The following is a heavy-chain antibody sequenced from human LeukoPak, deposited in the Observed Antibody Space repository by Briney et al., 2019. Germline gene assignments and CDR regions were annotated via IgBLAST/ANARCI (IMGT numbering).Heavy chain of an antibody. CDR2: MNPNSGNT. Sequence: ASVKVSCKASGYTFTSYDINWVRQATGQGLEWMGWMNPNSGNTGYAQKFQGRVTMTRNTSISTAYIELSSLRSEDTAVYYCARKPGRGRFLEWWVGLDMDVWGKGTTVTVSS. CDR1: GYTFTSYD. CDR3: ARKPGRGRFLEWWVGLDMDV. J-gene: IGHJ6*03. D-gene: IGHD3-3*01. V-gene: IGHV1-8*01.